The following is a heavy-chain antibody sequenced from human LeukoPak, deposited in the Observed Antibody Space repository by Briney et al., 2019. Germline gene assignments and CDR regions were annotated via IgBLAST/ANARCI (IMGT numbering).Heavy chain of an antibody. CDR3: ARDNTMVRGVIIPPYYYGMDV. D-gene: IGHD3-10*01. J-gene: IGHJ6*04. Sequence: GGSLRLSCAASGFTFSSYSMNWVRQAPGKGLEWVSSISSSSSYTYYADSVKGRFTISRDNAKNSLYLQMNSLRAEDTAVYYCARDNTMVRGVIIPPYYYGMDVWGKGTTVTVSS. V-gene: IGHV3-21*01. CDR1: GFTFSSYS. CDR2: ISSSSSYT.